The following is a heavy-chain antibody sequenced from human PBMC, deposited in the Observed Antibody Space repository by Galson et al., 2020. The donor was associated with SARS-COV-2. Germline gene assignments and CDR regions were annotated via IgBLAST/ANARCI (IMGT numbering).Heavy chain of an antibody. D-gene: IGHD7-27*01. V-gene: IGHV3-7*04. J-gene: IGHJ4*02. Sequence: GESLKISCVGSGFTFSIHWMSWVRQAPGKGLEWVADIKPDGSDKYYVDSVKGRFTIAIDNAKNSVYLQMNSLRAEDTAMYYCARGHWGRDYWGQGTLVTVSS. CDR2: IKPDGSDK. CDR3: ARGHWGRDY. CDR1: GFTFSIHW.